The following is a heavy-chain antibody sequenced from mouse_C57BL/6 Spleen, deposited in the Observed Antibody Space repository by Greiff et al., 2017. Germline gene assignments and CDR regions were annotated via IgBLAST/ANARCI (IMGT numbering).Heavy chain of an antibody. D-gene: IGHD1-1*01. J-gene: IGHJ3*01. CDR1: GYTFTEYT. CDR2: FYPGSGSI. Sequence: QVHVKQSGAELVKPGASVKLSCKASGYTFTEYTIHWVKQRSGQGLEWIGWFYPGSGSIKYNEKFKDKATLTADKSSSTVYMELSRLTSEDSAVYFCARHEDLYYYGSSRPAWFAYWGQGTLVTVSA. CDR3: ARHEDLYYYGSSRPAWFAY. V-gene: IGHV1-62-2*01.